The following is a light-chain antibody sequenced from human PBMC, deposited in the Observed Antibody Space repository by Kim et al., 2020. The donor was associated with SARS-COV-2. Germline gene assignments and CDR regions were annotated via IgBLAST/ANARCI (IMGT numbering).Light chain of an antibody. CDR3: ASWDDDLSGWV. CDR1: SSNIGSNS. CDR2: NNN. Sequence: ELTQPPSASVTPGQRVTISCSGSSSNIGSNSGNWYQQVPGTAPKVLIYNNNHTPSGVPDRFSASKSGTSDSLAISGLRSEAEADYDCASWDDDLSGWVFGGGTQLTVL. V-gene: IGLV1-47*01. J-gene: IGLJ3*02.